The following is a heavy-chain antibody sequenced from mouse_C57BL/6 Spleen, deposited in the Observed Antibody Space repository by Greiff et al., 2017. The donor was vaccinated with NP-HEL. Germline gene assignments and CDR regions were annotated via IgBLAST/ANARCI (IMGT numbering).Heavy chain of an antibody. Sequence: EVKLQESGGGLVKPGGSLKLSCAASGFTFSSYAMSWVRQTPEKRLEWVATISDGGSYTYYPDNVKGRFTISRDNAKNNLYLQMSHLKSEDTAMYYCARDLTGTGFAYWGQGTLVTVSA. V-gene: IGHV5-4*01. CDR3: ARDLTGTGFAY. D-gene: IGHD4-1*01. CDR1: GFTFSSYA. J-gene: IGHJ3*01. CDR2: ISDGGSYT.